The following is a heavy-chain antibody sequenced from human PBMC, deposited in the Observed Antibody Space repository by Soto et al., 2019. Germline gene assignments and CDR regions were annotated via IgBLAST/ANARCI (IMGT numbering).Heavy chain of an antibody. D-gene: IGHD7-27*01. Sequence: QVQLQEPGPRLVEPSQTLSLTCTVSGRSISSGDYYWSWIRQSPGTGQEWIGHIYNSGTTYINPSLKSRVTISADMSKNQFSLKVNSVTAADTAVYYCARGPAGDKVDYWGQGTLVTVSS. J-gene: IGHJ4*02. CDR1: GRSISSGDYY. V-gene: IGHV4-30-4*01. CDR3: ARGPAGDKVDY. CDR2: IYNSGTT.